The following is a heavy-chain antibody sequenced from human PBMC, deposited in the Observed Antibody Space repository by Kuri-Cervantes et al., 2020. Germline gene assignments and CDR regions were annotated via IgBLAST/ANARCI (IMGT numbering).Heavy chain of an antibody. CDR2: INHSGST. J-gene: IGHJ4*02. CDR3: AGWRSNYYYISGYMD. V-gene: IGHV4-34*01. Sequence: ESLKLSCAVYGGSFSGYYWSWIRQPPGKGLDWIGEINHSGSTNYNPSLKSLVTVSVDTSKNQFSLKLSSVTAADTAVYYCAGWRSNYYYISGYMDWGQGTLVTVSS. D-gene: IGHD3-22*01. CDR1: GGSFSGYY.